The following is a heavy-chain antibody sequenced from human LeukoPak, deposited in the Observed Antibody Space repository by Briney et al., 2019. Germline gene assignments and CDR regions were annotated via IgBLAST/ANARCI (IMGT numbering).Heavy chain of an antibody. Sequence: GGSLRLSCAASGFTFSSYSMNWVRQAPGKGLEWVSVIYSGGSTYYADSVKGRFTISRHNSKNTLYLQMNSLRAEDTAVYYCATTAYDSSGPPDYWGQGTLVTVSS. D-gene: IGHD3-22*01. V-gene: IGHV3-53*04. J-gene: IGHJ4*02. CDR2: IYSGGST. CDR3: ATTAYDSSGPPDY. CDR1: GFTFSSYS.